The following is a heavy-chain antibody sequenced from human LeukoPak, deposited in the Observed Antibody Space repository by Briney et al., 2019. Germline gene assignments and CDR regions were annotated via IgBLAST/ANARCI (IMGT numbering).Heavy chain of an antibody. CDR3: ARATRAGYYFDY. D-gene: IGHD2-15*01. CDR2: IYTSGST. Sequence: SETLSLTCTVSGGSISNYYWSWIRQPPGKGLEWIGYIYTSGSTNYNPSLKSRVTISVDTSKNQFSLKLSSVTAADTAVYYCARATRAGYYFDYWGQGTLVTVSS. J-gene: IGHJ4*02. V-gene: IGHV4-4*09. CDR1: GGSISNYY.